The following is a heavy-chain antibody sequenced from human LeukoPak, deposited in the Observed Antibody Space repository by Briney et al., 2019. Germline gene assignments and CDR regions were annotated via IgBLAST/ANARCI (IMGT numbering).Heavy chain of an antibody. D-gene: IGHD4/OR15-4a*01. CDR1: GFTFSNAW. Sequence: PGGSLRLSCAASGFTFSNAWMTWVRQAPGKGPEWVGHIRSKTDGGTTEYTAPVKGRFTISRDDSKNTLYLQMNSLKTEDTAVYYCTTKDGCRVPTEYWGQGTLVTVSS. CDR2: IRSKTDGGTT. V-gene: IGHV3-15*01. J-gene: IGHJ4*02. CDR3: TTKDGCRVPTEY.